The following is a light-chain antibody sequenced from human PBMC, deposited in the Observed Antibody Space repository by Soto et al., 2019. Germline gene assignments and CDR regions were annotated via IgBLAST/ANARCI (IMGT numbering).Light chain of an antibody. V-gene: IGLV2-8*01. J-gene: IGLJ2*01. CDR3: SSYAGSNNFVV. CDR2: EVS. Sequence: QSALTQPPSASGSPGQLVTISCTGTSSDVGGYNYVSWYQQHPGKAPKLMIYEVSKRPSGVPDRFSGSKSGNTASLTVSGLQVEDEADYYCSSYAGSNNFVVFGGGTQLTVL. CDR1: SSDVGGYNY.